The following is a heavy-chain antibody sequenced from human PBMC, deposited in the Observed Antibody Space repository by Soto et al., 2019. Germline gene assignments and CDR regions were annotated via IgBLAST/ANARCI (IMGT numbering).Heavy chain of an antibody. CDR1: GGSITSYY. CDR3: ARESRLIFGVVTWFDP. V-gene: IGHV4-59*12. Sequence: SETLSLTCTISGGSITSYYWSWIRQPPGKGLEWIGYIYYSGSTNYNPSPKSRVTISVDTSKNQFSLKLSSVTAADTAVYYCARESRLIFGVVTWFDPWGQGTLVTVS. CDR2: IYYSGST. D-gene: IGHD3-3*01. J-gene: IGHJ5*02.